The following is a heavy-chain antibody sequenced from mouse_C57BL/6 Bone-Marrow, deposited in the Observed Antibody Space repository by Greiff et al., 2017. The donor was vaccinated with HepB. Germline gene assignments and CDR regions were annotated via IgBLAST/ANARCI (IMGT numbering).Heavy chain of an antibody. J-gene: IGHJ1*03. CDR1: GFTFSDYY. CDR2: ISNGGGST. CDR3: ARHYSGGSDWCFDV. V-gene: IGHV5-12*01. Sequence: EVKLQESGGGLVQPGGSLKLSCAASGFTFSDYYMYWVRQTPEKRLEWVAYISNGGGSTYYPDTVKGRFTISRDNAKNTLYLQISRLKSEDTAMYYGARHYSGGSDWCFDVWGTGTTVTVSS. D-gene: IGHD1-1*01.